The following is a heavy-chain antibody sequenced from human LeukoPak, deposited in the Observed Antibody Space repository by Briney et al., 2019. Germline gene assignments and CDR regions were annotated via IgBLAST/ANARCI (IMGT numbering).Heavy chain of an antibody. J-gene: IGHJ4*02. CDR2: IIPILGIA. D-gene: IGHD1-26*01. V-gene: IGHV1-69*02. Sequence: ASVKVSCKASGGTFSSYTISWVRQAPGQGLEWMGRIIPILGIANYAQKFQGRVTITADKSTSTAYMELSSLRSEDTAVYYCARGLGWELPLQPDYFDYWGQGTLVTVSS. CDR1: GGTFSSYT. CDR3: ARGLGWELPLQPDYFDY.